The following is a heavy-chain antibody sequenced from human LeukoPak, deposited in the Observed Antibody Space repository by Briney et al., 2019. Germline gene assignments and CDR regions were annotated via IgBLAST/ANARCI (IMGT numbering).Heavy chain of an antibody. J-gene: IGHJ4*02. CDR2: INAGNGNT. D-gene: IGHD3-16*01. CDR1: GSAFTSYA. Sequence: ASVKVSCKASGSAFTSYAMRWVRQAPGQRLEWMGWINAGNGNTKYSQNLQGRVTITRDTSTNTVYMEMSSLISEDTAVYYCARVGFGEPFHYWGQGTLVTVSS. V-gene: IGHV1-3*01. CDR3: ARVGFGEPFHY.